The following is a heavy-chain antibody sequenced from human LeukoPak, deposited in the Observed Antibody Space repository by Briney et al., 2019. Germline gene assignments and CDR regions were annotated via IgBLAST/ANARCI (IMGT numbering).Heavy chain of an antibody. CDR1: GGSFSGHY. D-gene: IGHD3-10*01. CDR3: ARENYYGSGSYYRFFGMDV. CDR2: INHSGST. Sequence: SETLSLTCAVYGGSFSGHYWSWIRQSPGKGLEWIGEINHSGSTNYNPSLKSRVTISVDTSKNQFSLKLSSVTAADTAVYYCARENYYGSGSYYRFFGMDVWGQGTTVTVSS. J-gene: IGHJ6*02. V-gene: IGHV4-34*01.